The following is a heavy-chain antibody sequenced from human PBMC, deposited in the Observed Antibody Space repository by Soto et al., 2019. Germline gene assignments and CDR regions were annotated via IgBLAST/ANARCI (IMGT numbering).Heavy chain of an antibody. J-gene: IGHJ5*02. D-gene: IGHD3-16*01. Sequence: SETLSLTCTVPCGSVSNDNFYWSWIRQPPGKGLEWIGYVHSSGITNYNPSLKRRVTISVDTSRNQFSLRLSSVTAADTAVYYCARGLTMGQLPSHFDHWGQGTLVTVSS. CDR2: VHSSGIT. V-gene: IGHV4-61*01. CDR3: ARGLTMGQLPSHFDH. CDR1: CGSVSNDNFY.